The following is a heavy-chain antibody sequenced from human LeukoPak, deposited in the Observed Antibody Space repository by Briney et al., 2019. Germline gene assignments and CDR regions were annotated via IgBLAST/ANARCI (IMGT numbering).Heavy chain of an antibody. Sequence: SETLSLTCAVYGGSFSGYYWSWIRQPPGKGLEWIGEINHSGSTNYNPSLKSRVTISVDTSKNQFSLKLTSVTAADTAVYYCARPSVTTRDYYFDYWGQGTLVAVSS. CDR1: GGSFSGYY. V-gene: IGHV4-34*01. J-gene: IGHJ4*02. CDR3: ARPSVTTRDYYFDY. CDR2: INHSGST. D-gene: IGHD4-11*01.